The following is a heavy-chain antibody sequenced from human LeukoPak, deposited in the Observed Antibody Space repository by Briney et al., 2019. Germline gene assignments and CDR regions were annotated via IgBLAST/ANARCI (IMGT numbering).Heavy chain of an antibody. CDR2: ISANRGGR. CDR1: EFTFPDYY. Sequence: ASVKVSCKTSEFTFPDYYMHWVRQAPGQGPEWMAWISANRGGRGYAPKFQGRVTVTRDTSITTDYMELSSLTSDDTAVYYCAREISDYRGSPGKAFNVWGQGTSVVVSS. V-gene: IGHV1-2*02. D-gene: IGHD3-10*01. J-gene: IGHJ3*01. CDR3: AREISDYRGSPGKAFNV.